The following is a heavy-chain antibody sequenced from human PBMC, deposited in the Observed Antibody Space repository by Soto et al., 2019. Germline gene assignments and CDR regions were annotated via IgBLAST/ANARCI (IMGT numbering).Heavy chain of an antibody. Sequence: QVQLVESGGGLVKPGGSLRLSCAASGFTFSDYYMSWIRQAPGKGLEWVSYISSSGSTIYYADSAKGRFTISRDHAKNALYLQMNSRRAEDAAVYYCASGVDDWGFYYYMDVWGKGTTVTVSS. CDR3: ASGVDDWGFYYYMDV. CDR2: ISSSGSTI. D-gene: IGHD2-21*01. V-gene: IGHV3-11*01. J-gene: IGHJ6*03. CDR1: GFTFSDYY.